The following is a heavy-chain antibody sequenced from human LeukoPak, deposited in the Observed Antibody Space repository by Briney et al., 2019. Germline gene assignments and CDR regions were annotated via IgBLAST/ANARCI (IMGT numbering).Heavy chain of an antibody. CDR3: AKDHSTGWYRMGDY. J-gene: IGHJ4*02. V-gene: IGHV3-23*01. CDR2: ISGGGGTT. D-gene: IGHD6-19*01. Sequence: PGGSLAPSWPPSASTFTNIVMSWARQPQGRGREWASSISGGGGTTFYADSVKGRFAISRDNSKDTLYLQMNSLRAEDTAVYYCAKDHSTGWYRMGDYWGQGTLVTVSS. CDR1: ASTFTNIV.